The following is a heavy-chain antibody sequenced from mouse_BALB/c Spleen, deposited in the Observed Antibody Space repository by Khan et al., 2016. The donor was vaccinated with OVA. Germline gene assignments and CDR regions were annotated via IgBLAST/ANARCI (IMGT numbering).Heavy chain of an antibody. V-gene: IGHV5-6*01. CDR2: ISSGGSYT. CDR3: ARLAYYYDSEGFAY. Sequence: EVELVESGGDLVKPEGSLKLSCAASGFTFSTYGMSWVRQTPDKRLEWVATISSGGSYTYYPDSVQGRFTIYRDNDKNTLYLQMSMLKSEDTAMFYCARLAYYYDSEGFAYWGQGTLVTVSA. D-gene: IGHD1-1*01. CDR1: GFTFSTYG. J-gene: IGHJ3*01.